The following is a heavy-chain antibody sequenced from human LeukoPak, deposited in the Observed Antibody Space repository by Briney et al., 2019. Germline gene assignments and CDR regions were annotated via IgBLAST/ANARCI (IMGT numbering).Heavy chain of an antibody. V-gene: IGHV4-39*01. D-gene: IGHD6-19*01. Sequence: SETLSLTCTVSGGSISSSSYYWGWIRQPPGKGLEWTGSIYYSGSTYYNPSLKSRVTISVDTSKNQFSLKLSSVTAADTAVYYCAGPRRVPLIAVAGSFDYWGQGTLVTVSS. J-gene: IGHJ4*02. CDR2: IYYSGST. CDR1: GGSISSSSYY. CDR3: AGPRRVPLIAVAGSFDY.